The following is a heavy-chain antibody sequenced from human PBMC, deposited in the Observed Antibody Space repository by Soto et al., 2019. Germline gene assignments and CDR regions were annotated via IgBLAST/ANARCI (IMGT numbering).Heavy chain of an antibody. D-gene: IGHD6-6*01. CDR3: ARGGYSSSYRLDY. CDR2: IMPIIGTA. J-gene: IGHJ4*02. V-gene: IGHV1-69*13. CDR1: GGTFSSYA. Sequence: ASVKVSCKASGGTFSSYAMSWVRQRPGQGLEWMGGIMPIIGTANYAQKFQGRVTITADESTSTAYMELSSLRSEDTAVYYCARGGYSSSYRLDYWGQGTLVTVS.